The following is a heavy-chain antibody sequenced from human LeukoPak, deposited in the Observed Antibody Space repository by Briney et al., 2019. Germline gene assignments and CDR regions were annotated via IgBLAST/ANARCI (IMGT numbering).Heavy chain of an antibody. CDR1: GDSISSSSYY. Sequence: PSETLSLTCTVSGDSISSSSYYWGWSRQPPGKGLVWIGTIHYSGSTYYNPSLKSRVTISVDTSKNQFSLKLTSVTAADTAVYYCARHGSSGCYPEYNWFDPWGQGTLVTVSS. J-gene: IGHJ5*02. CDR3: ARHGSSGCYPEYNWFDP. V-gene: IGHV4-39*01. D-gene: IGHD6-25*01. CDR2: IHYSGST.